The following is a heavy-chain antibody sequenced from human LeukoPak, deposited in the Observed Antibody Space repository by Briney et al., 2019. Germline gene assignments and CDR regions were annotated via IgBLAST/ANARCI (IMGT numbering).Heavy chain of an antibody. D-gene: IGHD5-18*01. Sequence: GGSLRLSCAASGFTFSSYSMNWVRQAPGKGLEWVSSISSSSSYIYYADSVKGRFTISRDNAKNSLYLQMNSLRAEDTAMYYCARDIDPGYSYGYWDYWGQGTLVTVSS. V-gene: IGHV3-21*01. J-gene: IGHJ4*02. CDR3: ARDIDPGYSYGYWDY. CDR2: ISSSSSYI. CDR1: GFTFSSYS.